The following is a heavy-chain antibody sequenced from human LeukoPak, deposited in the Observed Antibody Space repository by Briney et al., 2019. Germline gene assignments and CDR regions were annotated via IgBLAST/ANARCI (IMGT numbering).Heavy chain of an antibody. CDR3: ARSPIVFTMIVVDNWFDP. V-gene: IGHV1-18*01. CDR2: ISAYNGNT. CDR1: GYTFTSYG. Sequence: ASVKVSRKASGYTFTSYGISWVRQAPGQGLEWMGWISAYNGNTNYAQKPQGRVTMTTDTSTSTAYMELRSLRSDDTAVYYCARSPIVFTMIVVDNWFDPWGQGTLVTVSS. D-gene: IGHD3-22*01. J-gene: IGHJ5*02.